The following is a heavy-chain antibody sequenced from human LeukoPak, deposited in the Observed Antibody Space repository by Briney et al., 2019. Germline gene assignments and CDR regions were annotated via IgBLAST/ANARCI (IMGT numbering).Heavy chain of an antibody. CDR3: ARSGYSYGPPSLHKNWFDP. V-gene: IGHV1-46*01. Sequence: GASVKVSCKASGYTFTSYYMHWVRQAPGQGLEWMGIINPSGGSTSYAQKFQGRVTMTRDTSTSTVYMGLSSLRSEDTAVYYCARSGYSYGPPSLHKNWFDPWGQGTLVTVSS. CDR1: GYTFTSYY. CDR2: INPSGGST. D-gene: IGHD5-18*01. J-gene: IGHJ5*02.